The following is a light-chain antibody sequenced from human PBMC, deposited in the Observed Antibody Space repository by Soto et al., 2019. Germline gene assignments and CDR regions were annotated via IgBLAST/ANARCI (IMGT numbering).Light chain of an antibody. CDR1: QSVSSNF. CDR3: QHYDSSPRT. CDR2: GAS. J-gene: IGKJ1*01. Sequence: ENVLTQSPGTLALSPGERATLSCRASQSVSSNFLAWYQQKPGQAPRLLIYGASNRATGIPDRFSGSGSGTDFTLPISRLEPEDFAVYYCQHYDSSPRTFGQGTKVEIK. V-gene: IGKV3-20*01.